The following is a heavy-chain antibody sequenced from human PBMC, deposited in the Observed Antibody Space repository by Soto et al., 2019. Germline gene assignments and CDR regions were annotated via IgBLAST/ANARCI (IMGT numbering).Heavy chain of an antibody. V-gene: IGHV2-5*02. D-gene: IGHD3-3*01. CDR3: AHRVLRTVFGLVTTTAVYFDF. J-gene: IGHJ4*02. Sequence: QITLNESGPTPVKPRQTLTLTCTFSGFSLTTSGVGVVWIRQSPGKAPEGLALIYWDDDKRYSPSLKSRLTMTKDTSKNQVVLTMADFDPADTATYYCAHRVLRTVFGLVTTTAVYFDFWGQGTPVAVSS. CDR2: IYWDDDK. CDR1: GFSLTTSGVG.